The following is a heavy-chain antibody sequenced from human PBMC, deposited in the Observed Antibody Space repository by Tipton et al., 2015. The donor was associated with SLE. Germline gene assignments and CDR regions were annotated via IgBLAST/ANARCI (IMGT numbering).Heavy chain of an antibody. CDR3: ARVVTVGATHYYDVDV. CDR1: GDYITSDIYY. CDR2: VYDSGTT. Sequence: GLVKPSETLSLTCFVSGDYITSDIYYWGWIRQPPGRGLEWIGSVYDSGTTYYNPSLKSRVTMSVDTSKTQFSLNLSSLTAADTAIYHCARVVTVGATHYYDVDVWGPGTTVTVSS. J-gene: IGHJ6*02. D-gene: IGHD2-15*01. V-gene: IGHV4-39*07.